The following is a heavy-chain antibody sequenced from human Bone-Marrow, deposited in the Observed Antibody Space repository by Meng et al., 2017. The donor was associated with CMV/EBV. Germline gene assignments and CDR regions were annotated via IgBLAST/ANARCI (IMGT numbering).Heavy chain of an antibody. D-gene: IGHD6-19*01. V-gene: IGHV3-33*06. Sequence: GESLKISCAASGFTFTRHDMHWVRQAPGKGLEWVAVIWYDGSNKYYADSVKGRFTISRDNSKNTLYLQMNSLRAEDTAVYYCAKDVWYSSGCGSWGQGTLVTVSS. CDR2: IWYDGSNK. CDR3: AKDVWYSSGCGS. J-gene: IGHJ5*02. CDR1: GFTFTRHD.